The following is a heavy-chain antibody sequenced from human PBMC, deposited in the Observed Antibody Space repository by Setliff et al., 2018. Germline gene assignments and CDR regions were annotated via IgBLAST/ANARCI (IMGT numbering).Heavy chain of an antibody. Sequence: SVKVSCKASGGTFDSYSFTGLRQAPGQGLEWVGGFTPILLTPNYAQKVQGRITITADKSTSTAYMGLSGLRSDDTAVYFCARPRSPKISIFGVTPFDYWGQGTLVTVSS. V-gene: IGHV1-69*06. CDR3: ARPRSPKISIFGVTPFDY. D-gene: IGHD3-3*01. J-gene: IGHJ4*02. CDR2: FTPILLTP. CDR1: GGTFDSYS.